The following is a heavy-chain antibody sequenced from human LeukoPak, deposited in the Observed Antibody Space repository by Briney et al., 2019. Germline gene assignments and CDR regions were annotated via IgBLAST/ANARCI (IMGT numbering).Heavy chain of an antibody. V-gene: IGHV4-39*02. D-gene: IGHD2-2*01. Sequence: PSETLSLTYTVSGGSISSSGFSWGWIRQPPGKGLEWIGTIFYGGSTYYNPSLKSRVTMSVDTSKKHFSLRLSSVTAADTAVYYCARESRPFCPFAFWGQGVLVTVSS. CDR3: ARESRPFCPFAF. J-gene: IGHJ4*02. CDR2: IFYGGST. CDR1: GGSISSSGFS.